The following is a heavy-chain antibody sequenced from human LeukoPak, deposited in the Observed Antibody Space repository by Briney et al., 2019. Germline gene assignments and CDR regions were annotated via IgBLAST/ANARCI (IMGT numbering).Heavy chain of an antibody. Sequence: ASVKVSCKASGYTFTGYYMHWVRQAPGQGLEWMGWINPNSGGTNYAQKFQGRVTMTRDTSTSTAYMELSRLRSDDTAVYYCARGGLSSWWDLIDYWGQGTLVTVSS. CDR1: GYTFTGYY. J-gene: IGHJ4*02. CDR3: ARGGLSSWWDLIDY. V-gene: IGHV1-2*02. CDR2: INPNSGGT. D-gene: IGHD6-13*01.